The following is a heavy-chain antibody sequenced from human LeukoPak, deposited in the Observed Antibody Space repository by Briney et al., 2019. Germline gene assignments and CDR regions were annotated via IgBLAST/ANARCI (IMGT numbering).Heavy chain of an antibody. Sequence: SETLSLTCAVSGGSLSSSSYYWGWIRQPPGKGVEGFGCIYYSGSTYYNPSLKTRVPISVDTTNNQFSLKLSSVTAADTAVYYCARGHLYYDFWSGYHDAFDIWGQGTMVTVSS. CDR3: ARGHLYYDFWSGYHDAFDI. CDR2: IYYSGST. J-gene: IGHJ3*02. CDR1: GGSLSSSSYY. V-gene: IGHV4-39*01. D-gene: IGHD3-3*01.